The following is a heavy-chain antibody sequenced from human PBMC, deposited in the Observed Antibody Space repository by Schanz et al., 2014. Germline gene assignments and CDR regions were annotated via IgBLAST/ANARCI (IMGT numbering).Heavy chain of an antibody. CDR1: GFTVSNNY. CDR2: IYSDGST. Sequence: EVQLVESGGGLVQPGGSLRLSCAASGFTVSNNYMSWVRQAPGKGLECVSIIYSDGSTYYVDSVKGRFTVSRDNSKNTLYLEMNSLIPEDTAVYYCTKGGDPQDAFDIWGQGTMVTVSS. CDR3: TKGGDPQDAFDI. V-gene: IGHV3-66*02. J-gene: IGHJ3*02. D-gene: IGHD2-21*01.